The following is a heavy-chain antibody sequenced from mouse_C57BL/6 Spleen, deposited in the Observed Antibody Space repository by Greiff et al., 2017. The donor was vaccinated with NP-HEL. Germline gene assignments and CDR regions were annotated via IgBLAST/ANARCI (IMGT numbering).Heavy chain of an antibody. CDR3: VRHSSYYYGSTYWYFDV. CDR2: IRSKSNNYAT. J-gene: IGHJ1*03. D-gene: IGHD1-1*01. Sequence: DAGGGLVQPKGSLKLSCAASGFSFNTYAMNWVRQAPGKGLEWVARIRSKSNNYATYYADSVKDRFTISRDDSESMLYLQMNNLKTEDTAMYYCVRHSSYYYGSTYWYFDVWGTGTTVTVSS. CDR1: GFSFNTYA. V-gene: IGHV10-1*01.